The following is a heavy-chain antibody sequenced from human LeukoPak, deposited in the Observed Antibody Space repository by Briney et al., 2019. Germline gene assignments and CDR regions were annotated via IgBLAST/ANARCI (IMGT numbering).Heavy chain of an antibody. J-gene: IGHJ4*02. CDR3: AKLWCPDNLIES. CDR2: MNSDGSTT. CDR1: GFAFSSYW. Sequence: GGSLRLSCAASGFAFSSYWMHWVRQAPGKGLVWVSRMNSDGSTTTYADSVKGRFTLSRDNAQNTRYLQMNGLRAEDTAVYYCAKLWCPDNLIESWGQGTLVTVSS. V-gene: IGHV3-74*01. D-gene: IGHD2-21*01.